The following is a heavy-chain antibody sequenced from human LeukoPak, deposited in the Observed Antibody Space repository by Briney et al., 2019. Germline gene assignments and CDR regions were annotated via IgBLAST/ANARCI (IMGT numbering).Heavy chain of an antibody. CDR3: ARDWGQGSGSYYVPEDY. V-gene: IGHV1-18*01. CDR1: GYTFTSYG. Sequence: SVKVSCKASGYTFTSYGISWVRQAPGQGLEWMGWISAYNGNTNYAQKLQGRVTMTTDTSTSTAYMELRRLRSDDTAVYYCARDWGQGSGSYYVPEDYWGQGTLVTVSS. J-gene: IGHJ4*02. CDR2: ISAYNGNT. D-gene: IGHD3-10*01.